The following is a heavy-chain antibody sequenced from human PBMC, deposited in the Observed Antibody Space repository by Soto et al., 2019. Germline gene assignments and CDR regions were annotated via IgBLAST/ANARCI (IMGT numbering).Heavy chain of an antibody. CDR3: ARVPSQKRITMVRGPGGMDV. J-gene: IGHJ6*02. CDR1: GGSTSSYY. Sequence: SETLSLTCTVSGGSTSSYYWSWIRQPPGKGLEWIGYIYYSGSTNYNPSLKSRVTISVDTSKNQFSLKLSSVTAADTAVYYCARVPSQKRITMVRGPGGMDVWGQGTTVTVSS. D-gene: IGHD3-10*01. CDR2: IYYSGST. V-gene: IGHV4-59*01.